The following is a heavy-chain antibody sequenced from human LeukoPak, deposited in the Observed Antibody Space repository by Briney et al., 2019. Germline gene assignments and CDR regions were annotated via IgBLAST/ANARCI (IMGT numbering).Heavy chain of an antibody. CDR3: ARDRRITGTQGTIAFDI. D-gene: IGHD1-20*01. J-gene: IGHJ3*02. V-gene: IGHV1-2*02. CDR1: GYTFTGHY. Sequence: GASVKVSCKASGYTFTGHYMHWVRQAPGQGLEWMGWINPNSGATNYPQKFQGRVTMTRDTSISTAYMELSRLTSDDTAVYYCARDRRITGTQGTIAFDIWGQGTMVTVSS. CDR2: INPNSGAT.